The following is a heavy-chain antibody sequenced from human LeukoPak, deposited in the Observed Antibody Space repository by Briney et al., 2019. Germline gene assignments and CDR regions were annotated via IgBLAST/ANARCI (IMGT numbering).Heavy chain of an antibody. J-gene: IGHJ4*02. D-gene: IGHD2-15*01. CDR3: ARDGSVVAAPGDY. CDR2: IKQDGSEK. CDR1: GFTFSSYW. V-gene: IGHV3-7*01. Sequence: GGSLRLSCAASGFTFSSYWMSWVRQAPEKGLEWVANIKQDGSEKYYVDSVKGRFTISRDNAKNSLYLQMNSLRAEDTAVYYCARDGSVVAAPGDYWGQGTLVTVSS.